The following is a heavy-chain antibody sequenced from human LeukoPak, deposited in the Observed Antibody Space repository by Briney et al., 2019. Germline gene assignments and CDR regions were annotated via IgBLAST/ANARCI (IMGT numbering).Heavy chain of an antibody. CDR1: GFTFSSYG. D-gene: IGHD1-1*01. Sequence: GGSLRLSCAASGFTFSSYGMHWVRQAPGKGLEWVAVISYDGSNKYYADSVKGRFTIPRDNSKNTLYLQMNSLRAEDTAVYYCAKPTSRTDAFDIWGQGTMVTVSS. CDR3: AKPTSRTDAFDI. J-gene: IGHJ3*02. V-gene: IGHV3-30*18. CDR2: ISYDGSNK.